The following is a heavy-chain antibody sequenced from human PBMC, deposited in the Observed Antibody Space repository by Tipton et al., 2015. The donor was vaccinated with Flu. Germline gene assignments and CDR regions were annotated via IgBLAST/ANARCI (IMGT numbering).Heavy chain of an antibody. CDR1: NFSLSRGYF. Sequence: TLSLTCTVSNFSLSRGYFWAWIRQPPGRGLEWIGNVYRNGRTYYYNPSLKSRLTISTDTSKNQVSLSLQSVTAADTAVYYCARELHDYGDQGGYGMDVWGQGTPVTVSS. D-gene: IGHD4-17*01. CDR2: VYRNGRT. J-gene: IGHJ6*02. CDR3: ARELHDYGDQGGYGMDV. V-gene: IGHV4-38-2*02.